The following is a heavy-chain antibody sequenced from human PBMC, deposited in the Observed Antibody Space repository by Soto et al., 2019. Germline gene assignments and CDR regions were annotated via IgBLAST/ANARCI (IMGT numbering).Heavy chain of an antibody. V-gene: IGHV3-23*01. Sequence: GGSLRLSCAASGFTFSSYAMSWVRQAPGKGLEWVSAISGSGGSTYYVDSVKGRFTISRDNSKNTLYLQMNSLIAEDTAVYYCAKDLVATVTTDNFDYWGQGTLVTVSS. D-gene: IGHD4-4*01. CDR3: AKDLVATVTTDNFDY. CDR1: GFTFSSYA. CDR2: ISGSGGST. J-gene: IGHJ4*02.